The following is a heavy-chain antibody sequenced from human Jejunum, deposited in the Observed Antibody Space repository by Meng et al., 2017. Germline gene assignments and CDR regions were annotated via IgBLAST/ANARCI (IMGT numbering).Heavy chain of an antibody. D-gene: IGHD6-13*01. Sequence: ESGPGLVKLSETLSLTCAVSGGSISTAGYYWGWIRQSPGKGLEWIGSIFYSGTTYYNPSIKSRVTISIDTSKNQFSLKMNSVTAADTAVYYCARDTAGFGPWGQGTLVTVSS. CDR1: GGSISTAGYY. J-gene: IGHJ5*02. CDR3: ARDTAGFGP. V-gene: IGHV4-39*07. CDR2: IFYSGTT.